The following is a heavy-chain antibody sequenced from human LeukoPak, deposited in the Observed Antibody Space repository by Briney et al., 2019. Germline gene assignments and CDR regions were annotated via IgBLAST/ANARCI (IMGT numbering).Heavy chain of an antibody. J-gene: IGHJ3*02. CDR2: IIPIFGTA. CDR3: AVGVRGSGSYQIWGHAFDI. CDR1: GYTFTSYY. D-gene: IGHD3-10*01. Sequence: ASVKVSCKASGYTFTSYYMHWVRQAPGQGLEWMGGIIPIFGTANYAQKFQGRVTITADESTSTAYMELSSLRSEDTAVYYCAVGVRGSGSYQIWGHAFDIWGQGTMVTVSS. V-gene: IGHV1-69*13.